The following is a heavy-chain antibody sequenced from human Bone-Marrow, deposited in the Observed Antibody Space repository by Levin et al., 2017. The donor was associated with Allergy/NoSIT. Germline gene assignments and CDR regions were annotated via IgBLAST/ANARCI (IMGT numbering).Heavy chain of an antibody. J-gene: IGHJ5*01. CDR2: VYYTGST. Sequence: LSQTLSLPCAVSGGFIASSSYYWAWIRQPPGKGLEWIGTVYYTGSTHYHPSLNSRVIMTVDTSQNQFSLKLTSVTAADTAVYFCARKGTPGLTWFDSWGQGILVTVSS. CDR3: ARKGTPGLTWFDS. V-gene: IGHV4-39*07. CDR1: GGFIASSSYY. D-gene: IGHD3/OR15-3a*01.